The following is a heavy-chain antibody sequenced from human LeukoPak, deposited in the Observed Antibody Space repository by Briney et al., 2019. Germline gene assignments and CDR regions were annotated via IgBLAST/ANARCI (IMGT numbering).Heavy chain of an antibody. Sequence: ASVKVSCKASGYTFTSYGISWVRQAPGQGLEWMGWISAYNGNTNYAQKLQGRVTMTTDTSTSTACMELRSLRSDDTAVYYCARASYYDILTGYYYWFDPWGQGALVTVSS. CDR3: ARASYYDILTGYYYWFDP. J-gene: IGHJ5*02. V-gene: IGHV1-18*01. CDR1: GYTFTSYG. CDR2: ISAYNGNT. D-gene: IGHD3-9*01.